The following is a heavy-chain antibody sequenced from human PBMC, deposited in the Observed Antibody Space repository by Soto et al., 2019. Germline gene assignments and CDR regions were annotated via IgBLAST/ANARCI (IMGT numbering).Heavy chain of an antibody. D-gene: IGHD3-10*01. Sequence: PWGSRRRSWAPSGFRISSYAMSWDRQAPGERLEWVSGLSGACESTDYVISVEGRFSISSDDSKSTLYLQISSLRAEDTAIYFCGRDDGNYGSGSFHHWGRGALGAVSS. V-gene: IGHV3-23*01. J-gene: IGHJ4*02. CDR2: LSGACEST. CDR1: GFRISSYA. CDR3: GRDDGNYGSGSFHH.